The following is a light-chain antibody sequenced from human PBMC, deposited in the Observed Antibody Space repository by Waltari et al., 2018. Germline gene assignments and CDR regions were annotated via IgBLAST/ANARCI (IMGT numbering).Light chain of an antibody. J-gene: IGLJ3*02. CDR3: YSTDRSGNYRV. CDR1: AMPKQS. Sequence: SYELTQPPSVSVSPGQTARITCSGDAMPKQSAYWYQQKSGQAPVLVIYEDSKRPSGIPARFSGSSSGTMATLTISGAQVEDEADYFCYSTDRSGNYRVFGGGTRLTVL. V-gene: IGLV3-10*01. CDR2: EDS.